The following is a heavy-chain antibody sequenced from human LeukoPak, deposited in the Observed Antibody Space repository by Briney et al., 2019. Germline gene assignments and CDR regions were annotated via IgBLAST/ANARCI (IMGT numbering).Heavy chain of an antibody. CDR3: AKDTYDSSGYCHFDY. V-gene: IGHV3-23*01. D-gene: IGHD3-22*01. J-gene: IGHJ4*02. CDR2: ISGSGGST. Sequence: GRSLRLSCAASGFTFSSYAMSWVRQAPGKGLEWVSAISGSGGSTYYADSVKGRFTISRDNSKNTLYLQMNSLRAEDTAVYYCAKDTYDSSGYCHFDYWGQGTLVTVSS. CDR1: GFTFSSYA.